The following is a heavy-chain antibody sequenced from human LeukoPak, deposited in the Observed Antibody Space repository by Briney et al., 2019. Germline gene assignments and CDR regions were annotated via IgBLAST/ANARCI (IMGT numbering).Heavy chain of an antibody. D-gene: IGHD3-22*01. Sequence: PGESLRLSCAASGFTFSSYTMSWVRQAPGKGLEWVSYISRGSSTIYYADSVKGRFTISRDNAKNSLYLQMNSLRDEDTAVYYCARAQYYYDSSLGPAFDIWGQGTMVTVSS. CDR2: ISRGSSTI. J-gene: IGHJ3*02. V-gene: IGHV3-48*02. CDR3: ARAQYYYDSSLGPAFDI. CDR1: GFTFSSYT.